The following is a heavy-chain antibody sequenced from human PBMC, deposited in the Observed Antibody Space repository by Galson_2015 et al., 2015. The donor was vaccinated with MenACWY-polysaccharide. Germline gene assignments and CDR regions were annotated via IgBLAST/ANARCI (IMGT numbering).Heavy chain of an antibody. J-gene: IGHJ5*02. Sequence: SLRLSCAASGFTFSSYSMGWVRQAPGKGLEWVSVISGSGGTTYYADSVKGRFTTSRDNSKNMVYLQMNSLRAEDTAIYYCAKANSGGICTSGWACWFDPWGQGSLVIVSS. D-gene: IGHD2-15*01. CDR3: AKANSGGICTSGWACWFDP. V-gene: IGHV3-23*01. CDR2: ISGSGGTT. CDR1: GFTFSSYS.